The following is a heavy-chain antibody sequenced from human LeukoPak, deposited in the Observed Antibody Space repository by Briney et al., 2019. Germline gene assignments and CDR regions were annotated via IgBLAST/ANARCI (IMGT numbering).Heavy chain of an antibody. CDR2: IKQDGSEK. CDR1: GFTFSSNW. Sequence: PGGSLSLSCAASGFTFSSNWMSWVPQAPGMGLEWVAHIKQDGSEKYYVDSVKGRFTISRDNDKNSLYLQMNGLRAEDTAVYYCARGGAAAGTEVYFDYWGQGTLVTVSS. J-gene: IGHJ4*02. D-gene: IGHD6-13*01. CDR3: ARGGAAAGTEVYFDY. V-gene: IGHV3-7*01.